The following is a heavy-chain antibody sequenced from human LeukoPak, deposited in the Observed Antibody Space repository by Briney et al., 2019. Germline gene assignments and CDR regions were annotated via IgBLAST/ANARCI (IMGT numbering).Heavy chain of an antibody. V-gene: IGHV3-48*03. J-gene: IGHJ4*02. Sequence: GGSLRLSCAASGFTFRTYEMNWVRQAPGKGLEWLSYISSSGSTIYQADAVKGRFTISRDNAKNSLFLQMNSLRGEDTAVYYYARDSMTSGEFDYWGQGTVVTVSS. D-gene: IGHD2/OR15-2a*01. CDR1: GFTFRTYE. CDR2: ISSSGSTI. CDR3: ARDSMTSGEFDY.